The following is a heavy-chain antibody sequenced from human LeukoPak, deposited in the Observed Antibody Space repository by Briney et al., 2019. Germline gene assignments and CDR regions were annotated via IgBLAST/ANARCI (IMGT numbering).Heavy chain of an antibody. D-gene: IGHD6-13*01. V-gene: IGHV5-10-1*01. CDR3: ARRQYSSSWYDY. J-gene: IGHJ4*02. CDR2: IDPSDSYT. Sequence: GESLKISCKGSGYSFTRYWISWVRQMPGKGLEWMGRIDPSDSYTNYSPSFQGHVTISADKSISTAYLQWSSLKASDTAMYYCARRQYSSSWYDYWGQGTLVTVSS. CDR1: GYSFTRYW.